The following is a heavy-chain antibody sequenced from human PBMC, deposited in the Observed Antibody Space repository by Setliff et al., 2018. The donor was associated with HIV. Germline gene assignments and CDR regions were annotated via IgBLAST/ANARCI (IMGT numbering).Heavy chain of an antibody. D-gene: IGHD2-2*01. CDR2: VYYTGTS. CDR3: ARGESTTWDLAEYFQH. V-gene: IGHV4-31*03. CDR1: GVSVSSGGYY. Sequence: PSETLSLTCTVSGVSVSSGGYYWSWIRQHPGKGLEWIGYVYYTGTSYFNPSLKSRITISADTSKNHFSLKLGFVTAADTAVYYCARGESTTWDLAEYFQHWGHGTLVTVSS. J-gene: IGHJ1*01.